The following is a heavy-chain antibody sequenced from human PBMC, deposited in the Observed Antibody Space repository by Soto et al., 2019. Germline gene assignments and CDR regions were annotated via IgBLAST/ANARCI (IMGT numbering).Heavy chain of an antibody. D-gene: IGHD3-22*01. CDR3: VKDDGGYPSTAPH. CDR2: ISGSGDRA. J-gene: IGHJ4*02. CDR1: GGKSRDYA. V-gene: IGHV3-23*01. Sequence: VVLLRVRRGAAGGKSRDYAGSRVSKDPGKGLDWVSGISGSGDRAYYADSAKGRFSISKDISKNSLSLQLDSLGVEDTAVYFCVKDDGGYPSTAPHWGQGTLVTVSS.